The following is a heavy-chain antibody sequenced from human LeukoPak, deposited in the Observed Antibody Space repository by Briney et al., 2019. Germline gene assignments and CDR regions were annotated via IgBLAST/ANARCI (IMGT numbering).Heavy chain of an antibody. J-gene: IGHJ4*02. D-gene: IGHD5-24*01. CDR2: INAGNGNT. CDR1: GYTFTSYA. Sequence: GASVKVSCKASGYTFTSYAMHWVRQAPGQRLEWMGWINAGNGNTKYSQKFQGRVTITRDTSASTAYMELSSLRSGDTAVYYCASGWWGDGYNIGAYWGQGTLVTVSS. V-gene: IGHV1-3*01. CDR3: ASGWWGDGYNIGAY.